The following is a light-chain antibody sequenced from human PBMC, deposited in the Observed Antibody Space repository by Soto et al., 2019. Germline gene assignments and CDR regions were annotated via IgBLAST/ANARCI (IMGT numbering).Light chain of an antibody. Sequence: QSVLTQPPSASGTPGQRVTISCSGTSTNIGRNPVYWYQQLPGTAPKLLIYGNDQRPSGVPDQFSGSKSGASASLAISGLRSEDEADYYCAAWDDSLSGVVFGGGTQLTVL. CDR2: GND. CDR1: STNIGRNP. V-gene: IGLV1-47*02. J-gene: IGLJ2*01. CDR3: AAWDDSLSGVV.